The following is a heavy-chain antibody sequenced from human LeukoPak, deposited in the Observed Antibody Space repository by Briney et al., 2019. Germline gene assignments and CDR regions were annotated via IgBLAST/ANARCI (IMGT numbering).Heavy chain of an antibody. CDR1: EFSVGSNY. D-gene: IGHD5-12*01. J-gene: IGHJ4*02. CDR3: AGGPSGYHNT. CDR2: IYSGGST. Sequence: PGGSLRPSCAASEFSVGSNYMTWVRQAPGKGLEWVSLIYSGGSTYYADSVKGRFTISRDNSKNTLYLQMNSLRAEDTAVYYCAGGPSGYHNTGGQGALVTVSS. V-gene: IGHV3-66*01.